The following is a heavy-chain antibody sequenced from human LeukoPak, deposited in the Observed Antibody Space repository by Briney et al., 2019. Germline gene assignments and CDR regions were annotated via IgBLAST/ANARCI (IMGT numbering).Heavy chain of an antibody. CDR3: ARVRITIFGVVRQYYYYYMDV. Sequence: SETQSLTCTVSGYSISSGYYWGRIRQPPGKGLEWIGSIYHSGSTYYNPSLKSRVTISVDTSKNQFSLKLSSVTAADTAVYYCARVRITIFGVVRQYYYYYMDVWGKGTTVTVSS. CDR2: IYHSGST. CDR1: GYSISSGYY. D-gene: IGHD3-3*01. J-gene: IGHJ6*03. V-gene: IGHV4-38-2*02.